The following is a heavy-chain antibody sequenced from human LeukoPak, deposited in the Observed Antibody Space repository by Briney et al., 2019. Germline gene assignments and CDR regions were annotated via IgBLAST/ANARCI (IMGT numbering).Heavy chain of an antibody. V-gene: IGHV4-59*01. Sequence: SETLSLTCTVSGVSIGGYYWNWIRQSPEKGLECIGYIYYTGNTDYNPSLKSRVTISVGTSKNQFSLELSSVTAADTAVYYCARDRVLREYYHRSLADAFDIWGQGTLVTVSS. CDR3: ARDRVLREYYHRSLADAFDI. CDR1: GVSIGGYY. CDR2: IYYTGNT. D-gene: IGHD2/OR15-2a*01. J-gene: IGHJ3*02.